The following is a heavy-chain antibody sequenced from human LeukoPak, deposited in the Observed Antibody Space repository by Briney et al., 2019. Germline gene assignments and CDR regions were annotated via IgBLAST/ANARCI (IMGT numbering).Heavy chain of an antibody. V-gene: IGHV1-18*01. CDR2: ISAYNGNT. D-gene: IGHD4-17*01. CDR3: ARDSGVTTLGFDY. J-gene: IGHJ4*02. Sequence: GPVKVSCNASGYTFTSYGISRVRQAPGQGLEWMGWISAYNGNTNYAQKLQGRVTMTTDTSTSTAYMELRSLRSDDTAVYYCARDSGVTTLGFDYWGQGTLVTVSS. CDR1: GYTFTSYG.